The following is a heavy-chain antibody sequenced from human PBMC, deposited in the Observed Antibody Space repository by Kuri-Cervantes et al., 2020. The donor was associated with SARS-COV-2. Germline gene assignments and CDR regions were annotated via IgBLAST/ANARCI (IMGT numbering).Heavy chain of an antibody. CDR2: ISYDGSNK. V-gene: IGHV3-30*03. D-gene: IGHD2-2*01. J-gene: IGHJ5*02. CDR1: GFTFSSYG. Sequence: GESLKISCAASGFTFSSYGMHWVRQAPGKGLEWVAVISYDGSNKYYADSVKGRFTISRDNSKNTLYLQMNSLRAEDTAVYYCARDRGVDYCSSTSCPSGPFGPFDPWGQGTLVTVSS. CDR3: ARDRGVDYCSSTSCPSGPFGPFDP.